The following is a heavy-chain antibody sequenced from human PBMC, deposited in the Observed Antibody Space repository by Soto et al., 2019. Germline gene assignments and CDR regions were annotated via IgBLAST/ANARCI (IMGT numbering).Heavy chain of an antibody. CDR3: ARGRYGEDNLDY. J-gene: IGHJ4*02. D-gene: IGHD2-15*01. V-gene: IGHV4-31*03. CDR1: GGSISSGGYC. Sequence: QVQLQESGPGLVKPSQTLSLTCTVSGGSISSGGYCWSWIRQHPGKGLEWIGYIYYSGSTYYNPSLKSRVTISVDTSKNQFSLKLSSVTAADTAVYYCARGRYGEDNLDYWGLGTLVTVSS. CDR2: IYYSGST.